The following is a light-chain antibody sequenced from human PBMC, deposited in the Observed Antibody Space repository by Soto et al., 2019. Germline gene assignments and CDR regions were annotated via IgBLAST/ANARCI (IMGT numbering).Light chain of an antibody. CDR1: QSVSSN. J-gene: IGKJ2*01. V-gene: IGKV3-15*01. Sequence: EIVMTQSPATLSVSPGERATLSCRASQSVSSNLDWYQQKPGQAPRLLIYGASTRATGIPAMFSGSGSGTEFPLTISSLQSEDFAVYYCHQYDNWPRTFGQGTKLEIK. CDR3: HQYDNWPRT. CDR2: GAS.